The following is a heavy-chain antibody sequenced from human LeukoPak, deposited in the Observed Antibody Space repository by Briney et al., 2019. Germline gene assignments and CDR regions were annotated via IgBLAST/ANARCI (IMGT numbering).Heavy chain of an antibody. CDR3: ARDRLGMGY. V-gene: IGHV6-1*01. D-gene: IGHD7-27*01. Sequence: TSQTLSLTCAISGDTVSSNTAAYNWLRLSPSRGLEWLGRTYYRSTWLNDYAPSVRGRITVSPDTSKNQFSLQLNSVTPEDTAVYYCARDRLGMGYWGQGTLVTVSS. CDR1: GDTVSSNTAA. J-gene: IGHJ4*02. CDR2: TYYRSTWLN.